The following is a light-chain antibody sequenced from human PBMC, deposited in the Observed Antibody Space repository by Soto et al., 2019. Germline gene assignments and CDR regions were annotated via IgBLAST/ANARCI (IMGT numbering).Light chain of an antibody. Sequence: QSVLTQPPSVSGAPGLRVTISCTGSRSSIWANNDVHWYQQLPGTAPKLLIYGNNNRPSGVPDRFSGSKSGTSASLAITGLQAEDEADYYCQSYDNSLSGWVCGGGTKLTVL. CDR3: QSYDNSLSGWV. V-gene: IGLV1-40*01. CDR2: GNN. J-gene: IGLJ3*02. CDR1: RSSIWANND.